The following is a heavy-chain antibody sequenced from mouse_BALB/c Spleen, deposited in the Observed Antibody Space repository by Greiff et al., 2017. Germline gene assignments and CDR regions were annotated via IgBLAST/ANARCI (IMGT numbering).Heavy chain of an antibody. J-gene: IGHJ4*01. Sequence: VHLVESGPGLVAPSQSLSITCTVSGFSLTNYGIHWVRQPPGKGLEWLGVMWAGGTINYNSALMSRLSISKDNSKSQVFLKMNSLQTDDTAMYYCAREGYYHAMDYWGQGTSVTVSS. CDR3: AREGYYHAMDY. V-gene: IGHV2-9*02. D-gene: IGHD2-2*01. CDR2: MWAGGTI. CDR1: GFSLTNYG.